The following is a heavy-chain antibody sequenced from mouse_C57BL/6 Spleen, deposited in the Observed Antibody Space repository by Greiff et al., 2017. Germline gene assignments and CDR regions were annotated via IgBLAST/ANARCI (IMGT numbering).Heavy chain of an antibody. J-gene: IGHJ4*01. CDR3: ARPYVSSPYAMDY. V-gene: IGHV1-52*01. D-gene: IGHD1-1*01. CDR1: GYTFTSYW. Sequence: QVQLQQPGAELVRPGSSVKLSCKASGYTFTSYWMHWVKQRPIQGLEWIGNIDPSDSETHYNQKFKDKATLTVDKSSSTAYMQLSSLTSEDSAVYYCARPYVSSPYAMDYWGQGTSVTVSS. CDR2: IDPSDSET.